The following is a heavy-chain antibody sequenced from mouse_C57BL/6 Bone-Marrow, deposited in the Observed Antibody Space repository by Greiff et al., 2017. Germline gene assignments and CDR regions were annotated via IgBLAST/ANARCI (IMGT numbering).Heavy chain of an antibody. CDR3: ARRLLRYPPFDY. D-gene: IGHD1-1*01. CDR1: GYTFTSYW. J-gene: IGHJ2*01. CDR2: INPSSGYT. Sequence: QVQLKESGAELAKPGASVKLSYKASGYTFTSYWMHWVKQRPGQGLEWIGYINPSSGYTKYNQKFKDKATLTADKSSSTAYMQLSSLTYEDSAVYYCARRLLRYPPFDYWGQGTTLTVSS. V-gene: IGHV1-7*01.